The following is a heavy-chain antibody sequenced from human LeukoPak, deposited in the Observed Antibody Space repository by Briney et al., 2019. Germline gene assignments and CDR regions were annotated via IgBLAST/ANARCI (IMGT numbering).Heavy chain of an antibody. V-gene: IGHV1-18*01. CDR1: GYTFTSYG. CDR2: ISAYNGNT. J-gene: IGHJ6*02. Sequence: GASVKVSCKASGYTFTSYGISWVRQAPGQGLEWMGWISAYNGNTNYAQKLQGRVTMTTDTSTSTAYMELRSLRSDDTAAYYCARDPDTAMVSLLYYYYGMDVWGQGTTVTVSS. CDR3: ARDPDTAMVSLLYYYYGMDV. D-gene: IGHD5-18*01.